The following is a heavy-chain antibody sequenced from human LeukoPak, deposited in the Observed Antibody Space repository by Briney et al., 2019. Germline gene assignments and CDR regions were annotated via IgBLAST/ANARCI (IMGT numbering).Heavy chain of an antibody. CDR2: IYYSGST. D-gene: IGHD3-10*01. Sequence: SETLSLTCTVSGGSISSYYWSWIRQHPGKGLEWIGYIYYSGSTYYNPSLKSRVTISVDTSKNQFSLKLSSVTAADTAVYYCARYPDRPLGAYYYGMDVWGQGTTVTVSS. V-gene: IGHV4-59*06. CDR1: GGSISSYY. J-gene: IGHJ6*02. CDR3: ARYPDRPLGAYYYGMDV.